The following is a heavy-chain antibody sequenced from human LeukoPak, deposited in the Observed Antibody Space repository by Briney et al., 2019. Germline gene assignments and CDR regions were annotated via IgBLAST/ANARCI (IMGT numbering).Heavy chain of an antibody. Sequence: GGSLRLSCAASGFTFSSYGMHWVRQAPGKGLEWVAVISYDRSHKYYADSVKGRFTISRDNSKNTLSLQMNSLRAEDTAVYYCAKDLSGGNYYMDNWGQGTLVTVSS. CDR3: AKDLSGGNYYMDN. CDR2: ISYDRSHK. CDR1: GFTFSSYG. V-gene: IGHV3-30*18. D-gene: IGHD2-15*01. J-gene: IGHJ4*02.